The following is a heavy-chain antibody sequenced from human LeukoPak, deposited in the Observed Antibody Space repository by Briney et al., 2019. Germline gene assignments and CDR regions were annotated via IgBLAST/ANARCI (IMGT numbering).Heavy chain of an antibody. CDR3: ARLRGSGSYPGYMDV. D-gene: IGHD1-26*01. Sequence: SETLSLTCSVSGYSITSGYYWGWIRQPPGKGLEWIGRINYSGCTYYNPSLKSRVTISVDTSKNQFSLKLSSVTAADTAVYYCARLRGSGSYPGYMDVWGKGTTVTVSS. CDR1: GYSITSGYY. J-gene: IGHJ6*03. CDR2: INYSGCT. V-gene: IGHV4-38-2*02.